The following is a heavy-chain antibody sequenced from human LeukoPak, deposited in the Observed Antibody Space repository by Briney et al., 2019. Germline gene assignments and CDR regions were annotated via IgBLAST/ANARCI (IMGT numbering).Heavy chain of an antibody. Sequence: PSETLSLTCTVSGGSIGSGGYYWSWIRQHPGKGLEWIGYIYYSGSTYYNPSLKSRVTISVDTSKNQFSLKLSSVTAADTAVYYCARAPATVVEFDHWGQGTLVTVSS. D-gene: IGHD4-23*01. CDR2: IYYSGST. J-gene: IGHJ4*02. CDR3: ARAPATVVEFDH. CDR1: GGSIGSGGYY. V-gene: IGHV4-31*03.